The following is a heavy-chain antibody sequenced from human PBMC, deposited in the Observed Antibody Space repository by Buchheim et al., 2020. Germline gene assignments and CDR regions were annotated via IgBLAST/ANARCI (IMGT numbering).Heavy chain of an antibody. CDR1: GFTFSDYG. Sequence: QVQLVESGGGVVQPGRSLRLSCAASGFTFSDYGMYWVRQAPGKGPEWVATIWSDGSNKYYADSVKGRFTISRDNSKNTLYLQMISLPAEDSAFYYCARARVVGSTTYWFDRWGQGTL. CDR2: IWSDGSNK. V-gene: IGHV3-33*01. D-gene: IGHD1-26*01. CDR3: ARARVVGSTTYWFDR. J-gene: IGHJ5*02.